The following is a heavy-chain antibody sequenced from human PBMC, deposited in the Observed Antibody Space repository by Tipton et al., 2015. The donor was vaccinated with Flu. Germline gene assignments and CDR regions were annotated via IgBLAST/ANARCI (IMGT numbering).Heavy chain of an antibody. CDR1: GFSVSSNY. CDR2: IYSGGST. CDR3: ARGRGYCITTACLLPFDF. D-gene: IGHD2-2*01. Sequence: QLVQSGGGLIQRGGSLRLSRGVSGFSVSSNYMTWVRQAPGKGLEWVSVIYSGGSTYSADSVKGRFTISRDNSKNTLYLQMNSLRAEDTAVYYCARGRGYCITTACLLPFDFWGQGTLGTVSS. J-gene: IGHJ4*02. V-gene: IGHV3-53*01.